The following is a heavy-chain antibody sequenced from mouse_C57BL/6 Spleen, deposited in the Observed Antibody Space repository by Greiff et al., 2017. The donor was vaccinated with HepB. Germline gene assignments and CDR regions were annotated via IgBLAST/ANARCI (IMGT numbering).Heavy chain of an antibody. CDR2: IYPGDGDT. D-gene: IGHD3-2*02. Sequence: QVQLQQSGPELVKPGASVKISCKASGYAFSSSWMNWVKQRPGKGLEWIGRIYPGDGDTNYNGKFKGKATLTADKSSSTAYMQLSSLTSEDSAVYFCARHSSGYVPFAYWGQGTLVTVSA. J-gene: IGHJ3*01. CDR3: ARHSSGYVPFAY. V-gene: IGHV1-82*01. CDR1: GYAFSSSW.